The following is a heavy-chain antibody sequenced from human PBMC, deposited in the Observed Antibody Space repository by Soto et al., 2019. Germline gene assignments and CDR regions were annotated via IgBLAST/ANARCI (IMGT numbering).Heavy chain of an antibody. CDR3: ARPSGYSYGDFDY. D-gene: IGHD5-18*01. J-gene: IGHJ4*02. CDR2: IYYSGST. Sequence: PSETLSLTCTVSGGSISSSSYYWGWIRQPPGKGLEWIGSIYYSGSTYYNPSLKSRVTISVDTSRNQFSLNLSSVTAADTAVYYCARPSGYSYGDFDYWGQGTLVTVS. V-gene: IGHV4-39*01. CDR1: GGSISSSSYY.